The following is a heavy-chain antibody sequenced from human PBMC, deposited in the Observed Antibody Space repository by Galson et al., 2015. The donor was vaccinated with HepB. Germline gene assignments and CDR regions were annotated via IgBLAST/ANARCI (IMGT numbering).Heavy chain of an antibody. CDR2: IIPIFGTA. CDR1: GGTFSSYA. CDR3: ARVKGEDYYDSSGYYSLGAFDI. J-gene: IGHJ3*02. D-gene: IGHD3-22*01. Sequence: SVKVSCKASGGTFSSYAISWVRQAPGQGLEWMGGIIPIFGTANYAQKFQGRVTITADESTSTAYMELSSLRSEDTAVYYCARVKGEDYYDSSGYYSLGAFDIWGQGTMVTVSS. V-gene: IGHV1-69*13.